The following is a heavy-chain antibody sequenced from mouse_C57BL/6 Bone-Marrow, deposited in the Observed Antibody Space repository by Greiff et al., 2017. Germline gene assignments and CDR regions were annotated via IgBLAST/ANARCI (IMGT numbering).Heavy chain of an antibody. V-gene: IGHV1-78*01. Sequence: VKVVESDAELVKPGASVKISCKVSGYTFTDHTIHWMKQRPEQGLEWIGYIYPRDGSTKYNEKFKGKATLTADKSSSTAYMQLNSLTSEDSAVYFCARGAITTGGYYYAMDYWGQGTSVTVSS. CDR1: GYTFTDHT. CDR3: ARGAITTGGYYYAMDY. D-gene: IGHD2-4*01. J-gene: IGHJ4*01. CDR2: IYPRDGST.